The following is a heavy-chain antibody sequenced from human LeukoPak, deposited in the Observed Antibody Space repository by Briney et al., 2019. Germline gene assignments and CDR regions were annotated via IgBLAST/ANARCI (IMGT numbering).Heavy chain of an antibody. V-gene: IGHV3-33*01. Sequence: PGRSLRLSCAASGFTFSCYGMHWVRQAPGKGLEWVAVIWYDGSNKYYADSVKGRFTISRDNSKNTLYLQMNSLRAEDTAVYYCAGAEGWLQPLDYWGQGTLVTVSS. D-gene: IGHD5-24*01. CDR1: GFTFSCYG. J-gene: IGHJ4*02. CDR2: IWYDGSNK. CDR3: AGAEGWLQPLDY.